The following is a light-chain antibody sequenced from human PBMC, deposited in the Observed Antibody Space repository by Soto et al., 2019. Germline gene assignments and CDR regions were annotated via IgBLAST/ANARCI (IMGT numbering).Light chain of an antibody. CDR2: AAS. J-gene: IGKJ5*01. CDR1: QSVSSN. V-gene: IGKV3-15*01. CDR3: QHYDNWHT. Sequence: EIVMTQSPGTLSVSPGERATLSCRASQSVSSNLAWYQQKPGQAPRLLIYAASTRAIGVPARFSGTGSGTEFTLTISSLQAEDFAVYYCQHYDNWHTFGQGTRLEIK.